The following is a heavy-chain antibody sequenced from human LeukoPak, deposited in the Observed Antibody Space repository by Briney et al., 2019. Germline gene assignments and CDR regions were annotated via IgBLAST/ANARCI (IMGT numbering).Heavy chain of an antibody. Sequence: GSLRLSCAASGFTFSSYEMNWIRQPPGKGLEWIGSIYYSGSTYYNPSPKSRVTISVDTSKNQFSLKLSSVTAADTAVYYCARGVDYWGQGTLVTVSS. V-gene: IGHV4-39*01. CDR3: ARGVDY. J-gene: IGHJ4*02. CDR2: IYYSGST. CDR1: GFTFSSYE.